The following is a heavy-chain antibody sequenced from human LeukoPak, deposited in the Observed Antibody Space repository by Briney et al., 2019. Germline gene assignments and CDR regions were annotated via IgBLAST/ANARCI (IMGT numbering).Heavy chain of an antibody. CDR1: GFPFSDYD. D-gene: IGHD3-10*01. CDR3: ARGRSIDRGTNYYGTDV. V-gene: IGHV3-13*04. Sequence: GGSLRLSCTASGFPFSDYDMHGVRHATGKGLEWVAGIGTSGDTYYAGSVKGRFTISREDAKNSLYLQMNSLRAGDTAVYYCARGRSIDRGTNYYGTDVWGQGTTVTVSS. J-gene: IGHJ6*02. CDR2: IGTSGDT.